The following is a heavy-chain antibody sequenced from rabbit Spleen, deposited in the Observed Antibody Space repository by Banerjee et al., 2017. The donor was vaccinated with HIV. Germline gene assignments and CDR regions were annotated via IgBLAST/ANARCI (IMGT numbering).Heavy chain of an antibody. CDR2: IDTGFGGTT. V-gene: IGHV1S40*01. J-gene: IGHJ4*01. Sequence: QSLEESGGGLVKPGASLTLTCTASGFSFSGNYYMSWVRQAPGKGLEWITCIDTGFGGTTYYASWAKGRFTISKTSSTTVTLQMTSLTAADTATYFCARGSATMTMVITGYYLGLWGPGTLVTVS. D-gene: IGHD2-1*01. CDR3: ARGSATMTMVITGYYLGL. CDR1: GFSFSGNYY.